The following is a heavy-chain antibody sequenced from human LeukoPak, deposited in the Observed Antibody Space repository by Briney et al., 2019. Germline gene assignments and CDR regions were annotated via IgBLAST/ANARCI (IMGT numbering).Heavy chain of an antibody. V-gene: IGHV1-18*01. CDR3: ARSGRGTYYYFDL. CDR2: ISGSNGNT. D-gene: IGHD5-12*01. CDR1: SYTFTRYG. Sequence: ASVKVSCKASSYTFTRYGISWVRRAPEQGLEWMGWISGSNGNTNYAQKFLGRVTMTADTSTSTAYMELRSLTSDDTAVYYCARSGRGTYYYFDLWGQGTLVTVSS. J-gene: IGHJ4*02.